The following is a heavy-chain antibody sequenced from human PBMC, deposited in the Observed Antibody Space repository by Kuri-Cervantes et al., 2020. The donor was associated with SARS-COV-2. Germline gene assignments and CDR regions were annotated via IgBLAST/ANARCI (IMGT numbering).Heavy chain of an antibody. D-gene: IGHD5-18*01. J-gene: IGHJ5*02. CDR3: ATDPVDITLVTLNR. Sequence: SVKVSCKASGGTFSSYAISWVRQAPGQRLEWMGGIIPIFGTANYAQKFQGRVTMTEDTSSDTAYMVLTSLRSEDTAIYYCATDPVDITLVTLNRWGQGTLVTVSS. CDR1: GGTFSSYA. V-gene: IGHV1-69*06. CDR2: IIPIFGTA.